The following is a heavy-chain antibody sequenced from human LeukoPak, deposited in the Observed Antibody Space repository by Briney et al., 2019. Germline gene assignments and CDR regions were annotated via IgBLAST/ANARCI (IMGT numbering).Heavy chain of an antibody. CDR3: ARGSAAGTPGYFQH. CDR2: ISAYDGTT. J-gene: IGHJ1*01. Sequence: ASVKVSCKASGYTFTNYAISLVRQAPRQGLEWMGWISAYDGTTNSAQKFQGRLTMTTDTSTSTAYMELRSLTSDDTAAYYCARGSAAGTPGYFQHWGQGTLVTVSS. D-gene: IGHD6-13*01. V-gene: IGHV1-18*01. CDR1: GYTFTNYA.